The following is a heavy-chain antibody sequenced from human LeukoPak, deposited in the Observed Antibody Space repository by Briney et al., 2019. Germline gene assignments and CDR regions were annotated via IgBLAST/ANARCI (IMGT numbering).Heavy chain of an antibody. J-gene: IGHJ5*02. V-gene: IGHV3-48*04. CDR2: ISSSSSTI. CDR1: GFTFSSYS. D-gene: IGHD4-23*01. Sequence: GGSLRLSCAASGFTFSSYSMNWVRQAPGKGLEWVSYISSSSSTIYYADSVKGRFTISRENAKNSLYLQMNSLRAEDTAVYYCARLRPTVVNPVTPNWFDPWGQGTLVTVSS. CDR3: ARLRPTVVNPVTPNWFDP.